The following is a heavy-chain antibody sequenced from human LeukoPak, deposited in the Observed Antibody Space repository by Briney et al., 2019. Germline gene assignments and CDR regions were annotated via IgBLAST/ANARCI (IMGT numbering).Heavy chain of an antibody. CDR3: ARRSQIVVVPAAMPVDYYYYYMDV. J-gene: IGHJ6*03. V-gene: IGHV1-46*01. CDR2: INPSGGST. D-gene: IGHD2-2*01. Sequence: GASVKVSCKASGYTFTGYYMHWVRQAPGQGLEWMGIINPSGGSTSYAQKFQGRVTMTRDMSTSTVYMELSSLRSDDTAVYYCARRSQIVVVPAAMPVDYYYYYMDVWGKGTTVTVSS. CDR1: GYTFTGYY.